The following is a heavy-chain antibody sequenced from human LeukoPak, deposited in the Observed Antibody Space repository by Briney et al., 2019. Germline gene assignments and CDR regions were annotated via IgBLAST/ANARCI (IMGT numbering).Heavy chain of an antibody. D-gene: IGHD3-3*01. CDR2: MNPNSGNT. J-gene: IGHJ6*03. Sequence: ASVKVSCKASGYTFTSYDINWVRQATGQGLEGMGWMNPNSGNTGYAQKFQGRVTITRNTSISTAHMELSSLRSEDTAVYYCARGGYYDFWSGYYSDIYYYYYMDVWGKGTTVTISS. CDR1: GYTFTSYD. V-gene: IGHV1-8*03. CDR3: ARGGYYDFWSGYYSDIYYYYYMDV.